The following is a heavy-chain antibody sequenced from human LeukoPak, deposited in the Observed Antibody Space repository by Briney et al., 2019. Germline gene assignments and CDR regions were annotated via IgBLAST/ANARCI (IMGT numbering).Heavy chain of an antibody. CDR3: ARDLNWETY. D-gene: IGHD7-27*01. J-gene: IGHJ4*02. CDR1: GFTVSSNY. Sequence: GGSLRLSCAASGFTVSSNYMSWVRQAPGKGLEWVSAISSGGRTIYYADSVKGRFTISRDNAKNSLSLQMNSLRAEDTAVYYCARDLNWETYWGQGTLVTVSS. CDR2: ISSGGRTI. V-gene: IGHV3-11*04.